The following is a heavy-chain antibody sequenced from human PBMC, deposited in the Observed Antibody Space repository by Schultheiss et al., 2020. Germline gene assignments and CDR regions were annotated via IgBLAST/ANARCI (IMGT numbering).Heavy chain of an antibody. D-gene: IGHD5-24*01. Sequence: SETLSLTCTVSGGSISSSSYYWGWIRQPPGKGLEWIGSIYYSGSTYYNPSLKSRVTISVDTSKNQFSLKLSSVTAADTAVYYCAVLLRDGYNPPFVDYWGQGTLVTVSS. V-gene: IGHV4-39*01. CDR1: GGSISSSSYY. J-gene: IGHJ4*02. CDR3: AVLLRDGYNPPFVDY. CDR2: IYYSGST.